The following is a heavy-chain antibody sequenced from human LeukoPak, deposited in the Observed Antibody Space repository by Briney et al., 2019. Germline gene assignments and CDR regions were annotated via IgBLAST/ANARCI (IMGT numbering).Heavy chain of an antibody. CDR1: SGSISSGSYC. J-gene: IGHJ4*02. D-gene: IGHD2-2*01. CDR2: IYYSGST. V-gene: IGHV4-39*01. CDR3: ARIRLPLGYCSSTSCYGAFDY. Sequence: SETLSLTCTVSSGSISSGSYCWSWIRQPPGKGLEWIGSIYYSGSTYYNPSLKSRVTISVDTPKNQFSLKLSSVTAADTAVYYCARIRLPLGYCSSTSCYGAFDYWGQGTLVTVSS.